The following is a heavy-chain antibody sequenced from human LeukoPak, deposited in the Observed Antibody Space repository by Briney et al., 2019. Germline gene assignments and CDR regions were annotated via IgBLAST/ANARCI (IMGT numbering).Heavy chain of an antibody. V-gene: IGHV4-34*01. CDR2: INHSGST. J-gene: IGHJ4*02. CDR3: ARGRTRAPPDY. Sequence: SETLSLTCAVYGGSFSGYYWSWIRQPPGEGLEWIGEINHSGSTNYNPSLKNRVTISVDTSKNQFSLKLSSVTAADTAVYYCARGRTRAPPDYWGQGTLVTVSS. CDR1: GGSFSGYY.